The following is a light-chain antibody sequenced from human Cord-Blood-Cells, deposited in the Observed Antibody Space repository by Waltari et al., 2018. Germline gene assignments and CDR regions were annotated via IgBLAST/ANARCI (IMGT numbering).Light chain of an antibody. CDR2: EGS. Sequence: QSALTQPAAVSGSPGQSITISCTGTRSNVGSYNLLSWYQQHPGKAPKLMIYEGSKRPSGVSNRFSGSKSGNTASLTISGLQAEDEADYYCCSYAGSSTWVFGGGTKLTVL. J-gene: IGLJ3*02. CDR1: RSNVGSYNL. CDR3: CSYAGSSTWV. V-gene: IGLV2-23*01.